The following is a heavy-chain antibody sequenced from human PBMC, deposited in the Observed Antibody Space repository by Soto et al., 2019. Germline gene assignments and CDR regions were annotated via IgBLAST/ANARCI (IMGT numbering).Heavy chain of an antibody. J-gene: IGHJ5*02. CDR2: ISAYNGNT. CDR3: ARGITIFGVATGWFDP. V-gene: IGHV1-18*01. CDR1: GYTFTSYG. D-gene: IGHD3-3*01. Sequence: ASVKVSCKASGYTFTSYGISWVRQAPGQGLEWMGWISAYNGNTNYAQKLQGRVTMTTDTSTSTAYMELRSLRSDDTAVYYCARGITIFGVATGWFDPWGQGTLVTVSS.